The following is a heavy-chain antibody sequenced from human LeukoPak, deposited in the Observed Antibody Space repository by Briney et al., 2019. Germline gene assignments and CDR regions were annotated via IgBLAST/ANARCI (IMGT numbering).Heavy chain of an antibody. CDR1: GFTVSSSY. Sequence: GGSLRLSCAASGFTVSSSYMSWVRQAPGKGLEWVSIISSAGTTYYADSVKGRFTISRDNSKNTVYLQVNSLRDEDTAVYYCARAMRSGYDYWGQGTLVTVSS. J-gene: IGHJ4*02. CDR2: ISSAGTT. D-gene: IGHD5-12*01. CDR3: ARAMRSGYDY. V-gene: IGHV3-66*01.